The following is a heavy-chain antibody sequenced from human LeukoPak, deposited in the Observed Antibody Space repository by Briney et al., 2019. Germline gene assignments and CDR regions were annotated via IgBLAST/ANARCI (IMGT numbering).Heavy chain of an antibody. CDR3: ARRPYSSSWYYFDY. CDR1: GFIFDDYA. Sequence: GGSLRLSCAASGFIFDDYAVHWVRQAPGKGLEWVSGISWNSGSMEYADSVKGRFTISRDNAKNSLYLQMNSLRAEDTAVYYCARRPYSSSWYYFDYWGQGTLVTVSS. J-gene: IGHJ4*02. CDR2: ISWNSGSM. V-gene: IGHV3-9*01. D-gene: IGHD6-13*01.